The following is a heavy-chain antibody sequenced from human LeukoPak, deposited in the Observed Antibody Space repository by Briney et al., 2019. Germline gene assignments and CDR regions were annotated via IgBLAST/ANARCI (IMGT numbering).Heavy chain of an antibody. J-gene: IGHJ4*02. CDR3: ARVGQLAGTRPA. V-gene: IGHV4-38-2*01. CDR1: GYSISSGYY. CDR2: IYHSGST. Sequence: PSETLSLTCAVSGYSISSGYYWGWIRQPPGKGLEWIGSIYHSGSTYYNPSLKSRVTISVDTSKNQFSLKLSSVTAADTAVYYCARVGQLAGTRPARGQGTLVTVSS. D-gene: IGHD6-19*01.